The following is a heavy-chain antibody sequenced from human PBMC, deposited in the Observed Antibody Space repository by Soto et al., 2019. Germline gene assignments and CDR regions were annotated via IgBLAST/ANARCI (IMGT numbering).Heavy chain of an antibody. CDR3: AGEHVGDSGGDCRTLDY. CDR1: GYPFTTYY. Sequence: ASVKFSCKASGYPFTTYYMHWVRQAPGQVLEWMVIINPSGGCTSYXXNFQGRVXXPRDTSRSTVXMELSXLRSEDTAVYNCAGEHVGDSGGDCRTLDYXXQ. D-gene: IGHD2-21*02. CDR2: INPSGGCT. J-gene: IGHJ4*01. V-gene: IGHV1-46*01.